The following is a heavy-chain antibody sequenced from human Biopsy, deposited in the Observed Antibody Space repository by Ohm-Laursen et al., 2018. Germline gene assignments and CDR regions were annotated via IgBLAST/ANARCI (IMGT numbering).Heavy chain of an antibody. J-gene: IGHJ5*02. Sequence: GTLSLTCTVSGGSISSSTTYYWAWLRQPPGKGLEWIGSIYNTETTFYNPSLKSRVTISFDTSPNQFSLKVSSVTAAGTALYFCARHPTGFWFDPWGHGTLVTVSS. CDR3: ARHPTGFWFDP. CDR1: GGSISSSTTYY. V-gene: IGHV4-39*01. CDR2: IYNTETT.